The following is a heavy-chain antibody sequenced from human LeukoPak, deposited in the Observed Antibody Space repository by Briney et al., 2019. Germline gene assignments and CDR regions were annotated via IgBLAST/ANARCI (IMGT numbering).Heavy chain of an antibody. CDR1: GFTFRNYE. V-gene: IGHV3-23*01. D-gene: IGHD1-26*01. CDR3: AKMKGHPLPKYYMDV. J-gene: IGHJ6*01. Sequence: GGSLRLSCVASGFTFRNYEMNWVRQAPGKGLEWVSGISGSGDNTLYADSVKGRFTISRDNSKNTLYLEMNSLRAEDTAIYYCAKMKGHPLPKYYMDVWGQGTTVTVSS. CDR2: ISGSGDNT.